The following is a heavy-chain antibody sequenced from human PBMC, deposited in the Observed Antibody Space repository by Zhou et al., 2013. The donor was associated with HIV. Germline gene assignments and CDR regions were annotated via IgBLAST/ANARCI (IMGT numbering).Heavy chain of an antibody. CDR3: AREGGQQPDY. Sequence: QVQLQESGPGLVKPSGTLSLTCVVSGYSITSAYYWGWIRQPPGKGLEWIGNMHHSGTTIYNPTLESRVAISVDTSMNQFSLNLTSVTAADTAVYYCAREGGQQPDYWGQGTLVTVSS. CDR1: GYSITSAYY. D-gene: IGHD6-13*01. V-gene: IGHV4-38-2*02. CDR2: MHHSGTT. J-gene: IGHJ4*02.